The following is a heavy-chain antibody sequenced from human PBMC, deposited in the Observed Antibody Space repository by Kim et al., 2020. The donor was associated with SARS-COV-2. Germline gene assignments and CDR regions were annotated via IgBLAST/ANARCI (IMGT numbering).Heavy chain of an antibody. D-gene: IGHD2-2*01. J-gene: IGHJ6*02. Sequence: ADSVKGRFTISRDNSKNTLYLQMNSLRAEDTAVYYCAKRTVVVPAAMDVWGQGTTVTVSS. V-gene: IGHV3-23*01. CDR3: AKRTVVVPAAMDV.